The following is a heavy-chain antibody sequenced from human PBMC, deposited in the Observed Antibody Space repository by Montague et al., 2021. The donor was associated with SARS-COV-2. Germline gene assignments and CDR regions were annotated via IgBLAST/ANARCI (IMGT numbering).Heavy chain of an antibody. CDR3: ARHRANAGSFDI. V-gene: IGHV4-39*01. CDR1: GGSITVSRYD. J-gene: IGHJ3*02. D-gene: IGHD1-1*01. CDR2: VHYTGNT. Sequence: SETLSLTCTVSGGSITVSRYDWGWLRQPPGKGLEWIGSVHYTGNTSYNPSLKSRLTISVDTSENQSSLKMTSVTASDTAVYYCARHRANAGSFDIWGQGTMVTVSS.